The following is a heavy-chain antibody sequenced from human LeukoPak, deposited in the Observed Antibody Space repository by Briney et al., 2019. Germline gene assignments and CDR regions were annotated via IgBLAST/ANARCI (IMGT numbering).Heavy chain of an antibody. CDR3: ASSLQSIAAAGSVAFDI. V-gene: IGHV1-18*01. J-gene: IGHJ3*02. D-gene: IGHD6-13*01. Sequence: ASVKVSCKASGYTSTSYGISWVRQAPGQGLEWMGWISAYNGNTNYAQKLQGRVTMTTDTSTSTAYMELRCLRSDDTAVYYCASSLQSIAAAGSVAFDIWGQGTMVTVSS. CDR1: GYTSTSYG. CDR2: ISAYNGNT.